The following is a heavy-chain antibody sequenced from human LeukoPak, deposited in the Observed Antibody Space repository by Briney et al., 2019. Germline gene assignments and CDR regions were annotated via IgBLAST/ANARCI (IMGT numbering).Heavy chain of an antibody. V-gene: IGHV3-23*01. CDR3: AKSVSSGWSFDY. CDR2: ISGSGGNT. Sequence: GGSLRLSCAASGFTFRSYAMGWGRQAPGKGLEWVSVISGSGGNTHYADSVKGRFTISRDNSKNTLYLQVNSLRAEDTAVYYCAKSVSSGWSFDYWGQGTLVTVSS. CDR1: GFTFRSYA. J-gene: IGHJ4*02. D-gene: IGHD6-19*01.